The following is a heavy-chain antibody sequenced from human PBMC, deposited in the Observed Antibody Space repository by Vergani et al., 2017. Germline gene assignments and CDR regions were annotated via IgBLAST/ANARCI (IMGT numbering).Heavy chain of an antibody. V-gene: IGHV3-49*05. J-gene: IGHJ4*02. CDR2: IRSKAYGGTT. CDR3: NSDGPEYYFDY. Sequence: EVQLVESGGGLVKPGRSLRLSCTASGFTFGDYAMSWFRQAPGKGLEWVGFIRSKAYGGTTEYAASVKGRFTISRDDSKSIAYLQMNSLKTEDTDVYYCNSDGPEYYFDYWGQGTLVTVSS. CDR1: GFTFGDYA.